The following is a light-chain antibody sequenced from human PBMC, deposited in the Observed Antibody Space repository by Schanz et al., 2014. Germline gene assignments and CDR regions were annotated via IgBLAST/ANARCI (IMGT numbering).Light chain of an antibody. V-gene: IGLV2-14*01. CDR3: TSYISSSFFGV. CDR1: SSDVGGYNY. CDR2: EAT. J-gene: IGLJ3*02. Sequence: QSALTQPASVSGSPGQSITISCTGTSSDVGGYNYVSWYQQHPGKAPKLIIYEATKWPSGISNRFSGSKSGNTASLTISGLQAEDEADYYCTSYISSSFFGVFGGGTKLTVL.